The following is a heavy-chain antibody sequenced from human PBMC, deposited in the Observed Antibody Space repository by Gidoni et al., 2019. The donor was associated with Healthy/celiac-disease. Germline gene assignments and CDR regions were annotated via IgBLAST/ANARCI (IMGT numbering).Heavy chain of an antibody. CDR3: ARQVERRAAFDI. J-gene: IGHJ3*02. CDR2: IYPGDSDT. V-gene: IGHV5-51*01. Sequence: EVQLVQSGAEVKKPGESLKISCKCSGYSFTSYWIGWVRQIPVKGLEWMGIIYPGDSDTRYSPSFQGQVNISADKYISTAYLQWSSLKASDTAMYYCARQVERRAAFDIWGQGTMVTVSS. D-gene: IGHD1-1*01. CDR1: GYSFTSYW.